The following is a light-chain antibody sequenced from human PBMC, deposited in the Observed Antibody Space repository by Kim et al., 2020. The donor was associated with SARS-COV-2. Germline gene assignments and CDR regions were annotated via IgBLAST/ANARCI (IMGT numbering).Light chain of an antibody. Sequence: EIVMTQSPATLSVSPGEGATLSCGASQSVRRNVACYQQKPGQAPRLLMFGASFRATGIPDRFSGSGSGSEFTLTISSLQVEDVAVYYCQQYDGWPRTFGQGTKVDIK. V-gene: IGKV3-15*01. CDR3: QQYDGWPRT. CDR2: GAS. J-gene: IGKJ1*01. CDR1: QSVRRN.